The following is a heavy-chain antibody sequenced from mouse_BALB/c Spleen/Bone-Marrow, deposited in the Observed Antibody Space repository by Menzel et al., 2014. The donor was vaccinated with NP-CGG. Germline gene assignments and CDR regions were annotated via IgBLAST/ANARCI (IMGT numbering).Heavy chain of an antibody. CDR3: ARGDGYAMDY. J-gene: IGHJ4*01. V-gene: IGHV14-1*02. CDR1: GFNIKDYY. Sequence: EVQLHQSGAEIVRPGALVKLSCKASGFNIKDYYMQWVKQRPEQGLEWIGWIDPENGNTIYDPKFQGKASITADTSSNTAYLQLSSLTSEDTAVYYCARGDGYAMDYWGQGTSVTVSS. CDR2: IDPENGNT.